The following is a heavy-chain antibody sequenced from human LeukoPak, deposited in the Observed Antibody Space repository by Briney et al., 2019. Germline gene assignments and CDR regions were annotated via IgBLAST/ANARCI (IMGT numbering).Heavy chain of an antibody. V-gene: IGHV1-46*01. CDR3: ARAYSSGWYGRHGAFDI. CDR1: GYSFTSYW. Sequence: GESLKISCKGSGYSFTSYWIGWVRQMPGKGLEWMGIINPSGGSTSYAQKFQGRVTMTRNTSISTAYMELSSLRSEDTAVYYCARAYSSGWYGRHGAFDIWGQGTMVTVSS. D-gene: IGHD6-19*01. J-gene: IGHJ3*02. CDR2: INPSGGST.